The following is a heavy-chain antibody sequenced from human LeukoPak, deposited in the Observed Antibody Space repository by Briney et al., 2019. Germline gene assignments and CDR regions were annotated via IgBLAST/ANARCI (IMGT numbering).Heavy chain of an antibody. V-gene: IGHV1-18*01. CDR2: ISAYNGNT. CDR3: ARPSSSGWYHRPQSGHYFDY. D-gene: IGHD6-19*01. CDR1: GHTFTSYG. J-gene: IGHJ4*02. Sequence: ASVKVSCKASGHTFTSYGISWVRQAPGQGLEWMGWISAYNGNTNYAQKLQGRVTMTTDTSTSTAYMELRSLRSDDTAVYYCARPSSSGWYHRPQSGHYFDYWGQGTLVTVSS.